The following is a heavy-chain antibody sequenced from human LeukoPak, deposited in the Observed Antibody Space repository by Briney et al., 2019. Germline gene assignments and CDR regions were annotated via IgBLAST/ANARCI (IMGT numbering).Heavy chain of an antibody. CDR3: ARESILTGYLDY. D-gene: IGHD3-9*01. J-gene: IGHJ4*02. Sequence: GGSLRLSCAASGFTFSSYAMHWVRQAPGKGLEWVAVISYDGSNKYYADSVKGRFTISRDNSKNMLYLQMNSLRAEDTAVYHCARESILTGYLDYWGQGTLVTVSS. V-gene: IGHV3-30-3*01. CDR1: GFTFSSYA. CDR2: ISYDGSNK.